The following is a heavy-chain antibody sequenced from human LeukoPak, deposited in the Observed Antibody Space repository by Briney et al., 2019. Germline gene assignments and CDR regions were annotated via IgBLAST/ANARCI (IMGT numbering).Heavy chain of an antibody. Sequence: GGSLRLSCAASGFTFSSYWMSWVRQAPGKAPEWVANIKQDGSEEYYVDSVKGRFTISRDNAKNSLYLQMNSLRAEDTAVYYCARDKVVGPTTFDYWGQGTLVTVSS. CDR3: ARDKVVGPTTFDY. CDR1: GFTFSSYW. V-gene: IGHV3-7*01. CDR2: IKQDGSEE. D-gene: IGHD1-26*01. J-gene: IGHJ4*02.